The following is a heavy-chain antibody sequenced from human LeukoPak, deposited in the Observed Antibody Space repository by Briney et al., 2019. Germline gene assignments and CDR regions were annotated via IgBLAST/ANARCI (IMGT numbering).Heavy chain of an antibody. CDR1: GFTFSSFA. CDR3: AKSKVGAPDYFDY. J-gene: IGHJ4*02. Sequence: GGSLRLSCAASGFTFSSFAMSWVRQAPGKGLERVSGISGSGGTTYSAASVEGRFTISRDNSKNTLFLQMNSLRAEDTAVYYCAKSKVGAPDYFDYWGQGTLVTVSS. CDR2: ISGSGGTT. D-gene: IGHD1-26*01. V-gene: IGHV3-23*01.